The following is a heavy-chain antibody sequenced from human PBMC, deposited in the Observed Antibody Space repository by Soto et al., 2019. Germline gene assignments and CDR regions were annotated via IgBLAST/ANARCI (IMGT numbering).Heavy chain of an antibody. D-gene: IGHD7-27*01. CDR2: ISSNGGST. J-gene: IGHJ4*02. V-gene: IGHV3-64D*06. Sequence: GGSLRLSCSASGFTFSSYAMHWVRQAPGKGLEYVSAISSNGGSTYYADSVKGRFTISRDNSKNTLYLQMSSLRAEDTAVYYCVKGRDPTGDHLAYWGQGTLVTVSS. CDR1: GFTFSSYA. CDR3: VKGRDPTGDHLAY.